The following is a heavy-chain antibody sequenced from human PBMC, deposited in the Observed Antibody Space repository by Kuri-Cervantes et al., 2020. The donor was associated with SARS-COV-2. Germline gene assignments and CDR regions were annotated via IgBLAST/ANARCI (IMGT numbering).Heavy chain of an antibody. CDR3: ARGMIAVAGRTYYFAY. Sequence: SVKVSCKASGGTFSSYAISWVRQAPGQGLEWMGGIIPIFGTANYAQKFQGRVTITADESTSTAYMGLSSLRSEDTAVYYCARGMIAVAGRTYYFAYWGQGTLVTVSS. D-gene: IGHD6-19*01. CDR2: IIPIFGTA. CDR1: GGTFSSYA. J-gene: IGHJ4*02. V-gene: IGHV1-69*13.